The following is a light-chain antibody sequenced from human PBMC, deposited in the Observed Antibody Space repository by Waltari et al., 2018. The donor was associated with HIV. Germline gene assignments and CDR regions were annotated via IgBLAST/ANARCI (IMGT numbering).Light chain of an antibody. J-gene: IGKJ1*01. CDR2: WAS. CDR3: QQHYSTPWT. Sequence: DIVMTQSPDSLAVSLGERATINCKSSQSVLSSSNNKNYLSWYQQKPGQPPKLLIYWASTRESGVPDRFSGSGSGTDFTLTTSSLQAEDVAVYYCQQHYSTPWTFGQGTKVEIK. CDR1: QSVLSSSNNKNY. V-gene: IGKV4-1*01.